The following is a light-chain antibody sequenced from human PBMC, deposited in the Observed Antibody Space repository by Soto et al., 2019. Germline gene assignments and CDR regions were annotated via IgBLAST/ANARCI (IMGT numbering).Light chain of an antibody. CDR1: QSVSSNY. V-gene: IGKV3-20*01. CDR3: QKYGGAPWT. J-gene: IGKJ1*01. CDR2: GAS. Sequence: EIVLTQSPGTLSLSPGERATLSCRASQSVSSNYLGWYQQKPGQVPRLLIYGASSRATGIPDRFSGSGSGTDFTLTISRLEPEDFAVYFCQKYGGAPWTFGQGTKVEIK.